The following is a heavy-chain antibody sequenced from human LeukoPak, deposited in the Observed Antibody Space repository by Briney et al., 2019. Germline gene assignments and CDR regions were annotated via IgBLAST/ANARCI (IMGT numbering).Heavy chain of an antibody. CDR3: ARGPSPYYDILTGFFDY. CDR1: GFTFSSYS. Sequence: PGGSLRLSRAASGFTFSSYSMNWVRQAPGKGLEWVSSISSSSYIYYADSVKGRFTISRVNAKNSLYLQMNSLRAEDTAVYYCARGPSPYYDILTGFFDYWGQGTLVTVSS. J-gene: IGHJ4*02. D-gene: IGHD3-9*01. CDR2: ISSSSYI. V-gene: IGHV3-21*01.